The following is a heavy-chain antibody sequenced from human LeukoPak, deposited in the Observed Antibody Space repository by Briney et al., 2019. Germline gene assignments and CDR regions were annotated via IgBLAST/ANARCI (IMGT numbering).Heavy chain of an antibody. V-gene: IGHV1-2*02. CDR1: GYTLTGYY. CDR3: ARVHSSGWYVND. J-gene: IGHJ4*02. D-gene: IGHD6-19*01. Sequence: ASVKVSCKASGYTLTGYYMHWVRQAPGQGLEWMGWINPNSGGTNYAQKFQGRVTMTRDTSISTAYMELSRLRSDDTAVYYCARVHSSGWYVNDWGQGTLVTVSS. CDR2: INPNSGGT.